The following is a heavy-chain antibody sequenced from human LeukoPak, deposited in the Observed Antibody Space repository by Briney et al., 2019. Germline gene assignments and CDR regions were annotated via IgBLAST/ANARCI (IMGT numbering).Heavy chain of an antibody. D-gene: IGHD6-13*01. Sequence: GGSLRLSCAASGFTFSSYEMNWVRQAPGKGLEWVSYISSSGSTIYYADSVKGRFTISRDNAKNSLYLQMNSLRAEDTAVYYCARDPSPHEYSSSWYSSPPYYFDYWGQGTLVTVSS. CDR3: ARDPSPHEYSSSWYSSPPYYFDY. V-gene: IGHV3-48*03. J-gene: IGHJ4*02. CDR1: GFTFSSYE. CDR2: ISSSGSTI.